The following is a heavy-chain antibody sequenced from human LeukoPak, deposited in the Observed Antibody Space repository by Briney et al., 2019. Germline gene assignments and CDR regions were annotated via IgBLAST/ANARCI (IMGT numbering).Heavy chain of an antibody. V-gene: IGHV1-18*01. CDR1: GYTFTSYG. CDR3: ARDRGSPRYYYYMDV. J-gene: IGHJ6*03. CDR2: ISAYNGNT. D-gene: IGHD3-10*01. Sequence: GASVKVSCKASGYTFTSYGISWVRQAPGQGLEWMGWISAYNGNTNYAQKLQGRVTMTTDTSTSTAYMELRSLRSDDTAVYYCARDRGSPRYYYYMDVWGKGTTVTVSS.